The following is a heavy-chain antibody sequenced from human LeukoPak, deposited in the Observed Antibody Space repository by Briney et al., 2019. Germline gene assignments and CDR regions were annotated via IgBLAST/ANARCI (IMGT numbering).Heavy chain of an antibody. J-gene: IGHJ6*02. CDR3: AKYYYDSCRQGMDV. V-gene: IGHV3-23*01. D-gene: IGHD3-22*01. CDR2: IVGSGDST. Sequence: GGSLRLSCAASGFRFRSHAMSWVRHAPGKGLDVVSGIVGSGDSTYYADSVKGRFTISRDNSKNTLYLQMNSLTAEDTALYFCAKYYYDSCRQGMDVWGQGTTVTVSS. CDR1: GFRFRSHA.